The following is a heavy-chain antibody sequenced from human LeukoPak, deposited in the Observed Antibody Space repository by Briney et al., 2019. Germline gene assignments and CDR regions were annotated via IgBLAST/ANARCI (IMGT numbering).Heavy chain of an antibody. CDR2: IYYSGST. CDR3: ARAGQYYYDSAGYFPDY. J-gene: IGHJ4*02. CDR1: GGSISSGDSY. V-gene: IGHV4-30-4*01. D-gene: IGHD3-22*01. Sequence: SQTLSLTCTVSGGSISSGDSYWSWIRQPPGKGLEWIGSIYYSGSTYYNPSLKSRVIISVDTSKNQFSLKLSSVTAADTAVYYCARAGQYYYDSAGYFPDYWGREPWSPSPQ.